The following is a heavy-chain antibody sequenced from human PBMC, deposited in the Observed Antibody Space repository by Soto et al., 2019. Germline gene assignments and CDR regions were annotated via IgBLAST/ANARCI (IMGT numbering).Heavy chain of an antibody. J-gene: IGHJ3*02. V-gene: IGHV6-1*01. CDR1: GDSVSSNSAA. CDR2: TYYRSKWYN. Sequence: SQTLSLTCAISGDSVSSNSAAWNWIRQSPSRGLEWLGRTYYRSKWYNDYAVSVKSRITINPDTSKNQFSLQLNSVTPEDTAVYYCARDEGYYDSSGYRGRAFDIWGQGTMVTVSS. D-gene: IGHD3-22*01. CDR3: ARDEGYYDSSGYRGRAFDI.